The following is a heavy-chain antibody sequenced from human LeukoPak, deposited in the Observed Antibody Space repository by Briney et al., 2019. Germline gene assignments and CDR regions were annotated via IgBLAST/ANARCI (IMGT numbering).Heavy chain of an antibody. V-gene: IGHV3-21*01. J-gene: IGHJ4*02. Sequence: GGYLRLSCAASGFTFRSYSMNWVRQAPGKGLDWVSSISSGSSYIYYADSVKGRFTISRDNAKNSLYLQMNSLRAEDTAVYYCARSFDGYNYFYYWGQGTLVTVSS. CDR2: ISSGSSYI. CDR3: ARSFDGYNYFYY. CDR1: GFTFRSYS. D-gene: IGHD5-24*01.